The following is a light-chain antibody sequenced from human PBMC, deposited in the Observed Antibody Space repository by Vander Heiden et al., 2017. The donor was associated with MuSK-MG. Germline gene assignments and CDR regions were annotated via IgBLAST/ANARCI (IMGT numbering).Light chain of an antibody. J-gene: IGLJ2*01. V-gene: IGLV2-23*02. Sequence: GQSITISCTGTSSDVGNYNLVSWYQQLPGKAPKLMIYEVIKRPSGLSIRFSGSKSGNTASLTISGLRPEDEADYYCCSYASTNTFLFGGGTKLTVL. CDR2: EVI. CDR3: CSYASTNTFL. CDR1: SSDVGNYNL.